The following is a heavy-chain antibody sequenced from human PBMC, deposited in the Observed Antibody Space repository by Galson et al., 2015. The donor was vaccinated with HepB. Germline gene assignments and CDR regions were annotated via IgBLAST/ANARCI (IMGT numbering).Heavy chain of an antibody. J-gene: IGHJ6*02. CDR3: ARGARYYDFWSGYFPQSGYYGMDV. CDR2: MNPNSGNT. V-gene: IGHV1-8*01. CDR1: GYTFTSYD. D-gene: IGHD3-3*01. Sequence: SVKVSCKASGYTFTSYDINWVRQATGQGLEWMGWMNPNSGNTGYAQKFQGRVTMTRNTSISTAYMELSSLRSEDTAVYYCARGARYYDFWSGYFPQSGYYGMDVWGQGTTVTVSS.